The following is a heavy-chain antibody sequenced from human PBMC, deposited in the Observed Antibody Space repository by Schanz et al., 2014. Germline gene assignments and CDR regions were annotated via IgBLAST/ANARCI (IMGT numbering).Heavy chain of an antibody. J-gene: IGHJ5*01. CDR2: INPNRGGT. CDR3: ARDSDVSKYNLFDS. CDR1: GYTFTGYS. Sequence: QVQLVQSGADVKKPGASVKVSCKASGYTFTGYSMHWVRQAPGQGLEWMGRINPNRGGTNYAQKFQGRVTMTRDTYNSTVSLELKRLTLGDTATYYCARDSDVSKYNLFDSWGQGTLVTVSS. V-gene: IGHV1-2*06.